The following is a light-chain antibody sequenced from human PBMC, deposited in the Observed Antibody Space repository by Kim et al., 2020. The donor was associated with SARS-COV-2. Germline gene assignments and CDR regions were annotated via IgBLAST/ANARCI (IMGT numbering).Light chain of an antibody. CDR1: SSNIGAGFD. CDR3: QSYDNSLRGYV. Sequence: RVTISCTGSSSNIGAGFDVHWYQHLPGTAPKLRIFDNTNRPSGVPDRFSGSKSGTSASLAITGLQAEDEADYYCQSYDNSLRGYVFGTGTKVTVL. CDR2: DNT. V-gene: IGLV1-40*01. J-gene: IGLJ1*01.